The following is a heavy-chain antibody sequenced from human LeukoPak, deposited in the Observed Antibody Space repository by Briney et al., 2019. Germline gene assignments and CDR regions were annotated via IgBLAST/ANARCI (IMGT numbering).Heavy chain of an antibody. J-gene: IGHJ4*02. CDR3: ARHKEGGAIAHYYFDY. CDR1: GGSISSYY. CDR2: IYYSGST. Sequence: TSETLSLTCTVSGGSISSYYWSWIRQPPGKGLEWIGYIYYSGSTNYNPSLKSRVTISVDTSKNQFSLKLSSVTAADTAVYYCARHKEGGAIAHYYFDYWGQGTLVTVSS. D-gene: IGHD1-26*01. V-gene: IGHV4-59*08.